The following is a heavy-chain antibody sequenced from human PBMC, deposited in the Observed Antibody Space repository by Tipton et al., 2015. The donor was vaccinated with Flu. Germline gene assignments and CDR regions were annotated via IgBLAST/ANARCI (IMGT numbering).Heavy chain of an antibody. J-gene: IGHJ4*02. Sequence: LRLSCTVSGGSISTSGYFWGWIRQPPGKALEWIGSVYYSGGTHHNPSLKSRVSISGDTSKNQFSLKLTYVTAADTAVYFCARIIRITMIRGLRDPYYFDYWGQGMLVTVS. D-gene: IGHD3-10*01. CDR3: ARIIRITMIRGLRDPYYFDY. CDR2: VYYSGGT. CDR1: GGSISTSGYF. V-gene: IGHV4-39*07.